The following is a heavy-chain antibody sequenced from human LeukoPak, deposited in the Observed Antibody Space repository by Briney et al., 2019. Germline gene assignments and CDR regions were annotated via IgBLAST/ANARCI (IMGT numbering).Heavy chain of an antibody. D-gene: IGHD1-26*01. V-gene: IGHV3-33*01. J-gene: IGHJ4*02. CDR1: GFTFSSYG. CDR3: ARSPGWELVPLYYFDY. Sequence: PGGSLRLSCAASGFTFSSYGMHWVRQAPGKGLEWVAVIWYDGSNKYYADSVKGRFTISRDNSKNTLYLQMNSLRAEDTAVYYCARSPGWELVPLYYFDYWGQGTLVTVSS. CDR2: IWYDGSNK.